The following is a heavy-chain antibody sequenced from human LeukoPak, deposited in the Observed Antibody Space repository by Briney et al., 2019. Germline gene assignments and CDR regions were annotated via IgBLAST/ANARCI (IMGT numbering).Heavy chain of an antibody. CDR3: ARGVVGATHN. Sequence: SEILSLTCAVYVGSFSGYYWSWIRQPPWKGLEWIGEINHSGSTNYNPSLKSRVTISVDTSKNQFSLKLSSVTAADTAVYYCARGVVGATHNWGQGTLVTVSS. D-gene: IGHD1-26*01. CDR1: VGSFSGYY. V-gene: IGHV4-34*01. J-gene: IGHJ4*02. CDR2: INHSGST.